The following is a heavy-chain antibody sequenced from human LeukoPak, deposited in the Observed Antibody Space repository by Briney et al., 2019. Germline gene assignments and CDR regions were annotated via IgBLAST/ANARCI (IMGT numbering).Heavy chain of an antibody. Sequence: ASVKVSCKASGYTFTGYYMHWVRQAPGQGLEWMGWINPNSGGTNYAQKFQGRVTMTRDTSISTAYMELSRLRSDDTAVYYCARDYYDSSGYYFHYFDYWGERTLVGVCS. CDR1: GYTFTGYY. J-gene: IGHJ4*02. CDR2: INPNSGGT. CDR3: ARDYYDSSGYYFHYFDY. D-gene: IGHD3-22*01. V-gene: IGHV1-2*02.